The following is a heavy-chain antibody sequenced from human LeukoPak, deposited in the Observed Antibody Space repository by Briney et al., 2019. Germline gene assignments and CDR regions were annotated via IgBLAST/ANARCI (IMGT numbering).Heavy chain of an antibody. Sequence: GRSLRLSCAASGFTFSSYAMHWVRQAPGKGLEWVSAISGSGGSTYYADSVKGRFTISRDNSKNTLYLQMNSLRAEDTAVYYCAATAVAGTGGDYWGQGTLVTVSS. CDR1: GFTFSSYA. J-gene: IGHJ4*02. CDR2: ISGSGGST. D-gene: IGHD6-19*01. CDR3: AATAVAGTGGDY. V-gene: IGHV3-23*01.